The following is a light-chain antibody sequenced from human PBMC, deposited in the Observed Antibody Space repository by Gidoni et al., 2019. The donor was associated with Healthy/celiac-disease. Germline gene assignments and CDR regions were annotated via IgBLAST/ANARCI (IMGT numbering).Light chain of an antibody. CDR3: QQYDNLPFT. CDR1: QDISNY. Sequence: DIQMTQSPSYLSASVGDRVTITCQASQDISNYLNWYQQKPGKAPKLLIYDASNLETGVPSRFSGSGSGTDFTFTISSLQPEDIATYYFQQYDNLPFTFGPGTKVDIK. J-gene: IGKJ3*01. V-gene: IGKV1-33*01. CDR2: DAS.